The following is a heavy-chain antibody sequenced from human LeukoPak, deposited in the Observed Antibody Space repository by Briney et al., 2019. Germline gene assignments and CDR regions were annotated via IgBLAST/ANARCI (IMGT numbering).Heavy chain of an antibody. Sequence: SGGSLRLSCAASGFTFSSYSMNWVRQAPGKGLEWVSYISSSSSTIYYADSVKGRFTISRDNSKNTLYLQMNSLRAEDTAVYYCAKDIAEVVAATDYWGQGTLVTVSS. J-gene: IGHJ4*02. D-gene: IGHD2-15*01. CDR2: ISSSSSTI. CDR3: AKDIAEVVAATDY. V-gene: IGHV3-48*01. CDR1: GFTFSSYS.